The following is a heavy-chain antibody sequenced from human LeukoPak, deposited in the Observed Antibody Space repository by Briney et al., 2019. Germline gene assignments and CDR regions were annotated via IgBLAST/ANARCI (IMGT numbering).Heavy chain of an antibody. V-gene: IGHV3-48*01. CDR2: ISSSSSTI. Sequence: GGSLRLSCAASGFTFSSYSMNWVRQAPGKGLEWVSYISSSSSTIYYADSVKGRFTISRDKAKNSLYLQMNSLRAEDTAVYYCARGGRKAVAGTPNWFDPWGQGTLVTVSS. J-gene: IGHJ5*02. D-gene: IGHD6-19*01. CDR1: GFTFSSYS. CDR3: ARGGRKAVAGTPNWFDP.